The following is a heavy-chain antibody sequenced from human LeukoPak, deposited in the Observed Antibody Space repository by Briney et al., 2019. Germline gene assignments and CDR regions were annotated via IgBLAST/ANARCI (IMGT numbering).Heavy chain of an antibody. J-gene: IGHJ5*02. CDR1: GGALSNFG. D-gene: IGHD6-19*01. CDR3: ARRFTSDWYDWFDP. V-gene: IGHV1-69*06. Sequence: SVKVSCKASGGALSNFGISWVRQAPGQGLELMGGMIPILGTTNYAQKFQGRVTIIADKSTNTAYMELNSLRSEDTAMYYCARRFTSDWYDWFDPWGQGTLVTVSS. CDR2: MIPILGTT.